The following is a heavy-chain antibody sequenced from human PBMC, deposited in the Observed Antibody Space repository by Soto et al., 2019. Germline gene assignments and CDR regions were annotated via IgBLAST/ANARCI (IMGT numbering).Heavy chain of an antibody. J-gene: IGHJ4*02. Sequence: SETLSLTCTVSGGSISSYYWSWIRQPPGKGLEWIGYIYYSGSTNYNPSLKSRVTISVDTSKNQFSLKLSSVTAADTAVYYFASSFGSYAFYGDYSFDYWGQGTLVTVSS. D-gene: IGHD4-17*01. CDR3: ASSFGSYAFYGDYSFDY. CDR1: GGSISSYY. V-gene: IGHV4-59*01. CDR2: IYYSGST.